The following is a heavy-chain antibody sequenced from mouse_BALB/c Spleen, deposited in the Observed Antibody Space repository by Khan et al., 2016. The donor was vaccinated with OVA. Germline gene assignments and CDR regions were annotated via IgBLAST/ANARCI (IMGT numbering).Heavy chain of an antibody. CDR3: ARIYGSDFDY. V-gene: IGHV1-20*02. D-gene: IGHD1-1*01. CDR2: INPHIGET. CDR1: GYSFTGYF. Sequence: EVQLQESGPELVKPGASVKISCKASGYSFTGYFMNWVMQSHGKSLEWIGRINPHIGETFYNQKFKGKATLTVDESSSTAHMELRSLASEDSAVYYCARIYGSDFDYWGQGTT. J-gene: IGHJ2*01.